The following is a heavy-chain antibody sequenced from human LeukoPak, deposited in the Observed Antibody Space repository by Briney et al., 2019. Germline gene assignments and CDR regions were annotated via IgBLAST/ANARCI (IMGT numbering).Heavy chain of an antibody. CDR1: GYTLTELS. J-gene: IGHJ6*02. CDR2: FDPEDGEA. D-gene: IGHD2-2*01. V-gene: IGHV1-24*01. CDR3: ATPYCSSTSCYPNNYYYYGMDV. Sequence: ASVKVSCKVSGYTLTELSMHWVRQAPGIGLEWMGGFDPEDGEAIYAQKFQGRVTMTEDTSTDTAYMELSSLRSEDTAVYYCATPYCSSTSCYPNNYYYYGMDVWGQGTTVTVSS.